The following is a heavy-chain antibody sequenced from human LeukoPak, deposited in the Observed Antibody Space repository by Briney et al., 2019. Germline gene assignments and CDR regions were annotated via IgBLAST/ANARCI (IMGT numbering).Heavy chain of an antibody. V-gene: IGHV3-48*03. D-gene: IGHD5-12*01. CDR2: ISSSGSTI. CDR1: GFTFSSYE. Sequence: GGSLRLSCAASGFTFSSYEMNWVRQAPGKGLEWVSYISSSGSTIYYADSVKGRFTISRDNAQNTLYLQMNSLRAEDTAVYYCAAGYVNFDYWGQGTLVTVSS. J-gene: IGHJ4*02. CDR3: AAGYVNFDY.